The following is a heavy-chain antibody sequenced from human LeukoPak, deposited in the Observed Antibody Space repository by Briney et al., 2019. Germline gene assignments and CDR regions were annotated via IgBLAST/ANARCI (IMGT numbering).Heavy chain of an antibody. CDR3: AREPAAGSGNY. J-gene: IGHJ4*02. V-gene: IGHV4-61*02. Sequence: PSETLSLTCAVSGGSISSRGYYWTWIRQSAGKGLEWIGRIYPSGSANYNPSFKSRVTISLDASKNQFSLKLSSVTAADTALYYCAREPAAGSGNYWGQGTLVTVPS. CDR1: GGSISSRGYY. D-gene: IGHD3-10*01. CDR2: IYPSGSA.